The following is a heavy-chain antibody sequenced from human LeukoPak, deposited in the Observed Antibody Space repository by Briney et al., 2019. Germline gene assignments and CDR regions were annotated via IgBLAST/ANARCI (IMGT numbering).Heavy chain of an antibody. CDR3: ARGSGATWIVVVSHLDI. CDR1: GGSISSGDYY. CDR2: IYYSGST. J-gene: IGHJ3*02. D-gene: IGHD3-22*01. Sequence: SETLSLTCTVSGGSISSGDYYWSWIRQPPGKGLEWIGYIYYSGSTYYNPSLKSRVTISVDTSKNQFSLKLSSVTAADTAVYYCARGSGATWIVVVSHLDIWGQGTMVTVSS. V-gene: IGHV4-30-4*01.